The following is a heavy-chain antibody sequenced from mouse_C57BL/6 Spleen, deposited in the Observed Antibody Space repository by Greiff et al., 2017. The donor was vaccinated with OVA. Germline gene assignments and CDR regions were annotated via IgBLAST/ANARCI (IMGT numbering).Heavy chain of an antibody. Sequence: EVQLQQSGTVLARPGASVKMSCKTSGYTFTSYWMHWVKQRPGQGLEWIGAIHPGNSDTSYNQKFKGKAKLTAVTSASTAYLVLSSLTNVDSAVYYCTRDDGYYLYALDYWGPGTSVTVSA. CDR3: TRDDGYYLYALDY. D-gene: IGHD2-3*01. J-gene: IGHJ4*01. CDR2: IHPGNSDT. V-gene: IGHV1-5*01. CDR1: GYTFTSYW.